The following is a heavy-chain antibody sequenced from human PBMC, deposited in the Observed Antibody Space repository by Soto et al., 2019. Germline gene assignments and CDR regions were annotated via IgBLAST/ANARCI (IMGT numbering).Heavy chain of an antibody. D-gene: IGHD3-9*01. V-gene: IGHV3-48*04. CDR3: ARDRDWAFDF. Sequence: PGGSLRLSCVASGFTFSSYSMVWVRQAPGKGLEWISYIFVDSTIIYYADSVKGRFTVSRDNAQNSLFLLMNSLRAEDTAIYYCARDRDWAFDFWGQGALVTVSS. J-gene: IGHJ4*02. CDR2: IFVDSTII. CDR1: GFTFSSYS.